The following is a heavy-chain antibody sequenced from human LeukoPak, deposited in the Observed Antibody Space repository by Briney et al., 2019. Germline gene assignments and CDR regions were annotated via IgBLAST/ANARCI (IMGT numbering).Heavy chain of an antibody. CDR2: INHSGST. D-gene: IGHD1-1*01. V-gene: IGHV4-34*01. CDR3: AREDDGGTNY. CDR1: GGSFSGYY. J-gene: IGHJ4*02. Sequence: KSSEALSLTCAVYGGSFSGYYWSWIRQPPGKGLEWIGEINHSGSTNYNPSLKSRVTISVDTSKNQFSLKLSSVTAADTAVYYCAREDDGGTNYWGQGTLVTVSS.